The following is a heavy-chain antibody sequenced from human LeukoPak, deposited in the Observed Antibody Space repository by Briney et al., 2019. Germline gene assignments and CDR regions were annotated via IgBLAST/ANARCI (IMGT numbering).Heavy chain of an antibody. Sequence: SETLSLTRTVSGGIVSNGRDYWSWIRQPPGKGLELIGSISDSGSTNYNPSLKSRVIIRVDTSKNQYSLKLTSVTAADTAVYYGATDALRGDGYNYDSWGQGTLVTVSS. CDR2: ISDSGST. V-gene: IGHV4-61*01. CDR3: ATDALRGDGYNYDS. D-gene: IGHD5-24*01. J-gene: IGHJ5*02. CDR1: GGIVSNGRDY.